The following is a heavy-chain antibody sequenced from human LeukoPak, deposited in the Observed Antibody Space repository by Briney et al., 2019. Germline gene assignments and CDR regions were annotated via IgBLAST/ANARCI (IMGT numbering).Heavy chain of an antibody. Sequence: SETLSLTCTVSGGSISSSSYYWGWIRQPPGKGLEWIGSIYYSGSTYYNPSLKSRVTISVDTSKNQFSLKLSSVTAADTAVYYCARRVIAAAGTNWFDPWGQGTLVTVSS. V-gene: IGHV4-39*01. CDR1: GGSISSSSYY. CDR3: ARRVIAAAGTNWFDP. J-gene: IGHJ5*02. D-gene: IGHD6-13*01. CDR2: IYYSGST.